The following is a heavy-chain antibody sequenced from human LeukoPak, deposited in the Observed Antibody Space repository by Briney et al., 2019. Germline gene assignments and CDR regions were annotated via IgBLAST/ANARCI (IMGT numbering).Heavy chain of an antibody. J-gene: IGHJ4*02. CDR2: IKQDGSDK. CDR1: GFTFSNYW. V-gene: IGHV3-7*04. D-gene: IGHD2-2*01. CDR3: ARRYCSSTSCLIDY. Sequence: GGSLRLSCAASGFTFSNYWMSWVRQAPGKGLEWVANIKQDGSDKYYEASVNGRFTISRDNANNSLYLQMNSLRAEDTAVYYCARRYCSSTSCLIDYWGQGTLVTVSS.